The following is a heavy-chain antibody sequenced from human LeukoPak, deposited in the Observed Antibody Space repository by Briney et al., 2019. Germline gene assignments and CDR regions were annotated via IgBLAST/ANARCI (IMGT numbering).Heavy chain of an antibody. CDR2: IKQDGSEK. J-gene: IGHJ6*03. CDR1: GFTFSSYW. V-gene: IGHV3-7*01. CDR3: ARGFSGSYSYYYYYMDV. D-gene: IGHD1-26*01. Sequence: GGSLRLSCAASGFTFSSYWMSWVRQAPGKGLEWVANIKQDGSEKYYVDSVKGRFTISRDNAKNSLYLQMNSLRAEDTAVYYCARGFSGSYSYYYYYMDVWGKGTTVTVSS.